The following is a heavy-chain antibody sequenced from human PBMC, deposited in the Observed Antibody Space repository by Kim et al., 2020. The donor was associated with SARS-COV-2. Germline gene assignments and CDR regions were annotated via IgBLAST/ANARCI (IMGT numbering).Heavy chain of an antibody. D-gene: IGHD3-10*01. Sequence: PSLKSRVTRSVETSKNQFSLKLGSVTAADTAVYYCARERFEDYYYYYGMDVWGQGTTVTVSS. V-gene: IGHV4-4*07. CDR3: ARERFEDYYYYYGMDV. J-gene: IGHJ6*02.